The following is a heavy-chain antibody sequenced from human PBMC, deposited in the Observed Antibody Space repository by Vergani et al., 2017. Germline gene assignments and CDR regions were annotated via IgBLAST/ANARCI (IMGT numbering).Heavy chain of an antibody. J-gene: IGHJ5*02. V-gene: IGHV1-2*02. Sequence: QVQLVQSGAEVKKPGASVKVSCKASGYTFTGYYMHWVRQAPGQGLEWMGWINPNSGGTNYAQKFQGRVTMTRDTSISTAYMELSRLRSDDTAGYYCARRVVTTPGGGWFDPWGQGTLVTVSS. CDR2: INPNSGGT. CDR3: ARRVVTTPGGGWFDP. CDR1: GYTFTGYY. D-gene: IGHD2-21*02.